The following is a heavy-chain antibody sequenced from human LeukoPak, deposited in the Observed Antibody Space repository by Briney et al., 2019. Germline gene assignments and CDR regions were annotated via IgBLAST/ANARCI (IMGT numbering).Heavy chain of an antibody. CDR2: INAGNGNT. CDR3: ARDGGYSGYDLFDY. J-gene: IGHJ4*02. Sequence: ASVKVSCKASGYTFTSYAMHWVRQAPGQRLEWMGWINAGNGNTKYSQKFQGRVTITRDTSASTAYMELSSLRSEDTAVYYCARDGGYSGYDLFDYWGQGTLVTVSS. CDR1: GYTFTSYA. D-gene: IGHD5-12*01. V-gene: IGHV1-3*01.